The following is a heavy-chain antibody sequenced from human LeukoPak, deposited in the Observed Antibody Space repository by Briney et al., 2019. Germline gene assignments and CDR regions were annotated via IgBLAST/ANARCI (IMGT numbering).Heavy chain of an antibody. CDR3: ASLNPFSGRRNAFDI. Sequence: SEPLSLTCAVHGGSFSGYSWSWIRQPPGQGLEWIGEVNHSGTARYNPSLESRVTISVDTSKSQSSLNVYFVTAADTAVYYCASLNPFSGRRNAFDIWGQGAMVTVSS. J-gene: IGHJ3*02. CDR1: GGSFSGYS. V-gene: IGHV4-34*01. CDR2: VNHSGTA. D-gene: IGHD1-26*01.